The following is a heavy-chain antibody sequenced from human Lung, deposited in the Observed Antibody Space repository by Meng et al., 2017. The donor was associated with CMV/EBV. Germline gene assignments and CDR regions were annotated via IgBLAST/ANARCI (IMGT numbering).Heavy chain of an antibody. D-gene: IGHD3-3*01. Sequence: GGSXRLXXAASGFTFSSYAMHWVRQAPGKGLEWVAVISYDGSNKYYADSVKGRFTISRDNSKNTLYLQMNSLRAEDTAVYYCARPHRSLRFLGWLLSGYDYWGQGTLXT. CDR2: ISYDGSNK. J-gene: IGHJ4*02. CDR3: ARPHRSLRFLGWLLSGYDY. V-gene: IGHV3-30*04. CDR1: GFTFSSYA.